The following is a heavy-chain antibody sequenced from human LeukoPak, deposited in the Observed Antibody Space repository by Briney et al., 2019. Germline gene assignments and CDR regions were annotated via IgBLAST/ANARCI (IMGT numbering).Heavy chain of an antibody. Sequence: SETLSLTCAVSGGSISSGGYSWSWIRQPPGKGLEWIGYIYYSGSTYYNPSLKSRVTISVDTSKNQFSLKLSSVTAADTAVYYCARRRYCSSTSCYGMRYYYYYYMDVWGKGTTVTVSS. V-gene: IGHV4-30-4*07. CDR3: ARRRYCSSTSCYGMRYYYYYYMDV. J-gene: IGHJ6*03. D-gene: IGHD2-2*01. CDR1: GGSISSGGYS. CDR2: IYYSGST.